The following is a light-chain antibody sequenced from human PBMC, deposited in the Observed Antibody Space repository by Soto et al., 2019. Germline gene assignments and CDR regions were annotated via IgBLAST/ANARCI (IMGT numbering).Light chain of an antibody. CDR2: GAS. CDR1: QSVRSK. Sequence: EIVMTQSPATLSVSPGERATLSCRASQSVRSKLAWYQHKPGQAPRLLIYGASTRATGIPARFSGSGSGTEFTLTISSLQSEDFAVYYCQQYNNWPPLTFGGGTKVDI. J-gene: IGKJ4*01. CDR3: QQYNNWPPLT. V-gene: IGKV3-15*01.